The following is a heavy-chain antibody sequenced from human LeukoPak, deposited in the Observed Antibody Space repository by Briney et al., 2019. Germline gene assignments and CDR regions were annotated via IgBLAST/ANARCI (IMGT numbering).Heavy chain of an antibody. CDR1: GFTFSDYW. D-gene: IGHD6-13*01. V-gene: IGHV3-7*03. CDR3: VKGPLITAAGTY. Sequence: GGSLRLTCAASGFTFSDYWMTWVRQTPGKGLECVANINQYGGEISYVDSVKGRFTISRDNAKNSLSLQMSSLRVEDTAVYYCVKGPLITAAGTYWGQGTLVTVSS. J-gene: IGHJ4*02. CDR2: INQYGGEI.